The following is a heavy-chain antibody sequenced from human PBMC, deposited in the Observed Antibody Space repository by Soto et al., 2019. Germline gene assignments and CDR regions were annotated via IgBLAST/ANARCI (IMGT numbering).Heavy chain of an antibody. CDR1: GGTFSSYA. Sequence: QVQLVQSGAEVKKPGSSVKVSCKASGGTFSSYAISWVRRAPGQGLEWMGGIIPIFGTANYAQKFQGRVTIPADEPTSTASMELSSLRSDDTPVYYCASDGGVYAHSPLDYWGQGTLVTVSS. J-gene: IGHJ4*02. V-gene: IGHV1-69*12. CDR3: ASDGGVYAHSPLDY. D-gene: IGHD3-16*01. CDR2: IIPIFGTA.